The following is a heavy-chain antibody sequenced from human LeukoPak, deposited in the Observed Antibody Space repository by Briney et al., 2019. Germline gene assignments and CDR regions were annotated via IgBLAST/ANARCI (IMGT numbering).Heavy chain of an antibody. D-gene: IGHD3-22*01. CDR3: AKITKYYYDSSGYFGY. Sequence: PGGSLRLSCAASGFTFSSYAMSWVRQAPGKGLEWVSAISGSGGSTYYADSVKGRFTISRDNSRNTLYLQMNSLRAEDTAVYYCAKITKYYYDSSGYFGYWGQGTLVTVSS. J-gene: IGHJ4*02. CDR2: ISGSGGST. CDR1: GFTFSSYA. V-gene: IGHV3-23*01.